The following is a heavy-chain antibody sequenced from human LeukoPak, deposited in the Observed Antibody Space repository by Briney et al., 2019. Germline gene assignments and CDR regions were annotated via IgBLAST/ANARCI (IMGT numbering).Heavy chain of an antibody. D-gene: IGHD6-13*01. CDR2: INPNSGGT. Sequence: ASVKVSCKASGYTFTGYYMHWVRQAPGQGLEWMGWINPNSGGTNYAQKFQGRVTMTRDTSISTAYMELSSLRSEDTAVYYCARGIAAEPYNWFDPWGQGTLVTVSS. CDR1: GYTFTGYY. CDR3: ARGIAAEPYNWFDP. V-gene: IGHV1-2*02. J-gene: IGHJ5*02.